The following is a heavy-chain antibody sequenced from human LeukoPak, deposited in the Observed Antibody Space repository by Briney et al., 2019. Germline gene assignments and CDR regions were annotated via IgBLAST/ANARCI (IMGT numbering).Heavy chain of an antibody. D-gene: IGHD3-22*01. V-gene: IGHV3-73*01. CDR2: IRSKANSYAT. J-gene: IGHJ5*02. CDR3: ARRATDNSSGYYST. Sequence: GGSLRLSCAASGFTFSGSAMHWVRQASGKGLEWVGRIRSKANSYATAYAASVKGRFTISRDESKNTAYLQMNSLKTEDTAVYYCARRATDNSSGYYSTWGQGTLVTVSS. CDR1: GFTFSGSA.